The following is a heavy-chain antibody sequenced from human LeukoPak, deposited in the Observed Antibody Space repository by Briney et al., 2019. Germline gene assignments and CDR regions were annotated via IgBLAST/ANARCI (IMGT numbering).Heavy chain of an antibody. D-gene: IGHD3-16*01. Sequence: PGGSLRLSCAASGFTFSESWMSRVRQAPGEGLEWVANMNQDGSERDYVDSVKGRFTISRDNARKSLYLQMSSLRAEDTAVYYCATYTHWVAGDVWGQGTTVTVSS. J-gene: IGHJ6*02. CDR2: MNQDGSER. CDR1: GFTFSESW. V-gene: IGHV3-7*01. CDR3: ATYTHWVAGDV.